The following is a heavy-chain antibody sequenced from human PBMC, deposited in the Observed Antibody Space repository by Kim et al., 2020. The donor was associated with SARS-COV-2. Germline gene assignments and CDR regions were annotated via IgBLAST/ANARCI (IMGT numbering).Heavy chain of an antibody. Sequence: SETLSLTCAVYGGSFSGYYWSWIRQPPGKGLEWIGEINHSGSTNYNPSLKSRVTISVDTSKNQFSLKLSSVTAADTAVYYCAGAYPGHQWLRLPYFDYWGQGTLVTVSS. CDR3: AGAYPGHQWLRLPYFDY. V-gene: IGHV4-34*01. J-gene: IGHJ4*02. CDR1: GGSFSGYY. D-gene: IGHD5-12*01. CDR2: INHSGST.